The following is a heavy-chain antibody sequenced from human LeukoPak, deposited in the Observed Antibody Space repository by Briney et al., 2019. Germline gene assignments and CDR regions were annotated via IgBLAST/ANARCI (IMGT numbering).Heavy chain of an antibody. V-gene: IGHV4-59*12. CDR3: ARCRGLDAFDI. CDR2: IYYSGST. Sequence: PSETLSLTCTVSGGSISSYYWSWIRQPPGKGLEWIGYIYYSGSTNYNPSLKSRVTISVDTSKNQFSLELSSVTAADTAVYYCARCRGLDAFDIWGQGTMVTVSS. CDR1: GGSISSYY. J-gene: IGHJ3*02. D-gene: IGHD3/OR15-3a*01.